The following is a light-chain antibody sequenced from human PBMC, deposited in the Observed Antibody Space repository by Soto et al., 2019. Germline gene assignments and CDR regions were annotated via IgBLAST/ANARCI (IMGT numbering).Light chain of an antibody. CDR1: QSLLHSNGYNY. CDR3: MQALQTLPT. J-gene: IGKJ5*01. CDR2: LGS. Sequence: DIVMTQSPLSLPVTPGEPASISCRSSQSLLHSNGYNYLDWYLQKPGQSPQLLIYLGSNRASGVTDRFSGSGSGTDFTLKISRVEAEDVGVYYCMQALQTLPTFGQGTRLEIK. V-gene: IGKV2-28*01.